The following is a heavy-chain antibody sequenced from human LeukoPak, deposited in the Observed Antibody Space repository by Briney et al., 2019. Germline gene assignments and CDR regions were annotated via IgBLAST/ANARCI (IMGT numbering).Heavy chain of an antibody. CDR1: GFTFSSYW. J-gene: IGHJ1*01. V-gene: IGHV3-7*04. CDR2: IKQDGSEK. Sequence: PGGSLRLSCAASGFTFSSYWMSWVRQAPGKGLEGVANIKQDGSEKYYVDSVKGRFTISRDNAKNSLYMQMNSLRAEDTAVYYCVRGEDYAEYFQHWGQGTLVTVSS. CDR3: VRGEDYAEYFQH. D-gene: IGHD4-11*01.